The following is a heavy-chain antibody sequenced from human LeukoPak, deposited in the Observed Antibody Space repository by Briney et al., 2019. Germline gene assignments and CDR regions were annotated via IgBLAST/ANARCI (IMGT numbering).Heavy chain of an antibody. D-gene: IGHD6-6*01. CDR2: ISSSSSYI. J-gene: IGHJ3*02. Sequence: GGSLRLSCAASGFTFSSYSMNWVRQAPGKGLEWVSSISSSSSYIYYADSVKGRFTISRDNAKNSLCLQMNSLRDEDTAVYFCAKGTSTMAARADIWGQGTMVTVSS. CDR3: AKGTSTMAARADI. CDR1: GFTFSSYS. V-gene: IGHV3-21*04.